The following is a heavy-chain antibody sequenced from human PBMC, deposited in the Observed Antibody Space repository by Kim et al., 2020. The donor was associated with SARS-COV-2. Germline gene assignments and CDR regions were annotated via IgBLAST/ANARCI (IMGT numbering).Heavy chain of an antibody. CDR2: IYSGGST. D-gene: IGHD3-22*01. V-gene: IGHV3-53*01. Sequence: GGSLRLSCAASGFTVSSNYMSWVRQAPGKGLEWVSVIYSGGSTYYADSVKGRFTISRDNSKNTLYLQMNSLRAEDTAVYYCARDWRSSGYYYPYAFDIWGQGTMVTVSS. J-gene: IGHJ3*02. CDR3: ARDWRSSGYYYPYAFDI. CDR1: GFTVSSNY.